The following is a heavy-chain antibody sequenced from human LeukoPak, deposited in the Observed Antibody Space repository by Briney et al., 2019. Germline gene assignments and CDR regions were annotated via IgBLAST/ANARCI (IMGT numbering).Heavy chain of an antibody. CDR3: ARAILGGLLGY. CDR2: IYYSGST. V-gene: IGHV4-59*01. D-gene: IGHD2-15*01. Sequence: SETLSLTCTVSGGSISSYYWSWIRQPPGKGLEWIGYIYYSGSTNYNPSLKSRVTISVDTSKNQFSLKLSSVTAADTAVYYCARAILGGLLGYWGQGTWSPSPQ. J-gene: IGHJ4*02. CDR1: GGSISSYY.